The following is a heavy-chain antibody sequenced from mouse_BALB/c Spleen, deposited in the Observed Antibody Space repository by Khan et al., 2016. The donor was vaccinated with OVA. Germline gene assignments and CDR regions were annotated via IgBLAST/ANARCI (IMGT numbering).Heavy chain of an antibody. Sequence: EVELVESGGDLVKPAGSLKLSCAASGFTFSSYVMSWVRQTLEKRLEWVASISSGGSTYYPDSVKGRFTISRDNARNNLYLQLSSLRSEDTAMYYGARESYLYDAYYFDYWGQGTTLTVSS. CDR2: ISSGGST. CDR1: GFTFSSYV. CDR3: ARESYLYDAYYFDY. D-gene: IGHD2-14*01. J-gene: IGHJ2*01. V-gene: IGHV5-6-5*01.